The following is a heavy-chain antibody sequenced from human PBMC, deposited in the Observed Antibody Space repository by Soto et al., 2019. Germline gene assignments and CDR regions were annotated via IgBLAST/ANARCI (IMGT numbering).Heavy chain of an antibody. Sequence: EVQLVESGGGLVKPGGSLRLSCAASGSTFSSYSMNWVRQAPGKGLEWVSSISSSSSYIYYADSVKGRFTISRDNAKNSLYLQMNSLRAEDTAVYYCARDLDYGDYLPGYFDLWGRGTLVTVSS. J-gene: IGHJ2*01. CDR3: ARDLDYGDYLPGYFDL. CDR2: ISSSSSYI. CDR1: GSTFSSYS. D-gene: IGHD4-17*01. V-gene: IGHV3-21*01.